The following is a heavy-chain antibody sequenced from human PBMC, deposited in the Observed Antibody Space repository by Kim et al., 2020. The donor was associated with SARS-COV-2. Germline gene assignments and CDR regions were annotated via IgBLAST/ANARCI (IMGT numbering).Heavy chain of an antibody. D-gene: IGHD6-19*01. CDR2: IIPIFGTA. CDR1: GGTFSSYA. V-gene: IGHV1-69*13. Sequence: SVKVSCKASGGTFSSYAISWVRQAPGQGLEWMGGIIPIFGTANYAQKFQGRVTITADESTSTAYMELSSLRSEDTAVYYCARDARNSQWLVLWFDPWGQGTLVTVSS. J-gene: IGHJ5*02. CDR3: ARDARNSQWLVLWFDP.